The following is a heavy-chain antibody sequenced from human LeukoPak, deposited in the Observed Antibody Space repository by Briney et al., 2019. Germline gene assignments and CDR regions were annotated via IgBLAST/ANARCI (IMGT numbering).Heavy chain of an antibody. J-gene: IGHJ6*01. V-gene: IGHV3-53*01. Sequence: GGSLRLSCVASGFTVSSNYMSWVRQAPGKGLEWVSVIYSGGSTYYADSVKGRFTISRDNSKNTLYLQMNSLRAEDTAVYYCANRRILTGYSRGYYGMDVWGQGTTVTVSS. CDR1: GFTVSSNY. CDR3: ANRRILTGYSRGYYGMDV. CDR2: IYSGGST. D-gene: IGHD3-9*01.